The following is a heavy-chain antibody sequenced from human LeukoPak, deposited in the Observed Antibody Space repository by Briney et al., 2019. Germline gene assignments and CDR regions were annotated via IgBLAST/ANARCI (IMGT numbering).Heavy chain of an antibody. CDR3: ARGSGTNYDFWSGYRGRGRWFDP. V-gene: IGHV4-34*01. CDR1: GGSFSGYY. CDR2: INHSGST. Sequence: SETLSLTCAVYGGSFSGYYWSWIRQPPGKGLEWSGEINHSGSTNYNPSLKSRVTISVDTSKDQFSLKLSSVTAADPAVYYCARGSGTNYDFWSGYRGRGRWFDPWGQGTLVTVSS. J-gene: IGHJ5*02. D-gene: IGHD3-3*01.